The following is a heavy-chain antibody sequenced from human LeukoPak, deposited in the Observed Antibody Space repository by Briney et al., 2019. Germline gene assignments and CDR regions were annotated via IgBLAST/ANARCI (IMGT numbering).Heavy chain of an antibody. CDR3: AKEYDSSGYYYYAFDI. CDR1: GVTLSSYA. CDR2: ISGSGGST. J-gene: IGHJ3*02. V-gene: IGHV3-23*01. Sequence: GGSLRLSCAASGVTLSSYAMSWVRQAPGKGLEWVSGISGSGGSTYYADSVKGRFTISRDNSKNTLYLQMNSLRAEDTAVYYCAKEYDSSGYYYYAFDIWGQGTMVTVSS. D-gene: IGHD3-22*01.